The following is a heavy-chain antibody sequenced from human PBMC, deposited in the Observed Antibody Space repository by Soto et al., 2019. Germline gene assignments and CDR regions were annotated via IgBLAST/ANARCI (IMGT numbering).Heavy chain of an antibody. Sequence: PSETLSLTCAVSGGSISSSNWWSWVRQPPGKGLEWIGEIYHSGSTNYNPSLKSRVTISVDKSKNQFSLKLSSVTAADTAVYYCARRRAWEPNSSGYFPFDYWGQGTLVTVSS. CDR3: ARRRAWEPNSSGYFPFDY. CDR2: IYHSGST. J-gene: IGHJ4*02. D-gene: IGHD3-22*01. CDR1: GGSISSSNW. V-gene: IGHV4-4*02.